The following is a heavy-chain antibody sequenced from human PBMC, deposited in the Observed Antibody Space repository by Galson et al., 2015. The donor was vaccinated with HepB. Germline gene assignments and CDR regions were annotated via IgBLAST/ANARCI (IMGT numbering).Heavy chain of an antibody. CDR3: ARRAAAGMNYYYMDV. Sequence: SVKVSCKASGYTFTSYAMHWVRQAPGQRLEWMGWINAGNGNTKYSQKFQGRVTITRDTSASTAYMELSSLRSEDTAVYYCARRAAAGMNYYYMDVWGKGTTVTVSS. CDR1: GYTFTSYA. J-gene: IGHJ6*03. D-gene: IGHD6-13*01. V-gene: IGHV1-3*01. CDR2: INAGNGNT.